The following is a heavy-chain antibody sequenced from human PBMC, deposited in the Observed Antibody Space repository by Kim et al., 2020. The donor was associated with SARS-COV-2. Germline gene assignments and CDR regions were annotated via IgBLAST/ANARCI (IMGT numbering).Heavy chain of an antibody. CDR1: GFSLSTNGVG. V-gene: IGHV2-5*02. CDR3: AHSLKPSYSSRSYYFNY. Sequence: SGPTLVNPTQTLTLTCTFSGFSLSTNGVGVGWIRQPPGKALEWLALIYWDDDKRYSPSLKSRLTITKDTSKNQVVLTMTNMDPVDTATYYCAHSLKPSYSSRSYYFNYWGQGTLVTVSS. D-gene: IGHD6-19*01. J-gene: IGHJ4*02. CDR2: IYWDDDK.